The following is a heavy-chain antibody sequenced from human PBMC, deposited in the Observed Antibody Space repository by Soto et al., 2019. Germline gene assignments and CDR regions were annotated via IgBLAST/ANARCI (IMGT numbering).Heavy chain of an antibody. CDR2: IYPADSDT. J-gene: IGHJ6*02. CDR3: ARLLFPTSPSRASYYGMDV. V-gene: IGHV5-51*01. Sequence: EVQLVQSGAEVKEPGESLKISCQGSGYGFTSYWIAWVRQMPGKGLEWMGTIYPADSDTRYSPSFQGQVTISADESSRTAYLQWSRLKASDTAIYYCARLLFPTSPSRASYYGMDVWGQGTTVTVSS. CDR1: GYGFTSYW. D-gene: IGHD2-2*01.